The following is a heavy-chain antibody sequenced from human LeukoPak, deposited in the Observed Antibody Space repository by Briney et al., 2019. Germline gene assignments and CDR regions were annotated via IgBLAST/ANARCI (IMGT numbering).Heavy chain of an antibody. D-gene: IGHD3-10*01. CDR1: GGTFSSYA. Sequence: SVKVSCKASGGTFSSYAISWVRQAPGQGLEWMGRIIPILGIANYAQKFQGRVTITADKSTSTAYMELSSLRSEDTAVYYCASGYYYGSGSYFLGQPKDAFDIWGQGTMVTVSS. J-gene: IGHJ3*02. CDR2: IIPILGIA. V-gene: IGHV1-69*04. CDR3: ASGYYYGSGSYFLGQPKDAFDI.